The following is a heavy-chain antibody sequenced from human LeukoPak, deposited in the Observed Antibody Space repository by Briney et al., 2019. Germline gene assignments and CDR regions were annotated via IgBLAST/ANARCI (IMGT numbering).Heavy chain of an antibody. V-gene: IGHV3-33*06. Sequence: GGSQRLSCAASGFTFSSYGMHWVRQAPGKGLEWVAVIWYDGSNKYYADSVKGRFTISRDNSKNTLYLQMNSLRAEDTAVYYCAKGLSIPSYFDYWGQGTLVTVSS. CDR3: AKGLSIPSYFDY. D-gene: IGHD2/OR15-2a*01. CDR1: GFTFSSYG. J-gene: IGHJ4*02. CDR2: IWYDGSNK.